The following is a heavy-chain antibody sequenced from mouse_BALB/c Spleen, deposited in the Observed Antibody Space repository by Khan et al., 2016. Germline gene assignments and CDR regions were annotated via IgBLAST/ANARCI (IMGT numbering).Heavy chain of an antibody. Sequence: VQLKQSGAEKEKPGASVKLSCTASGFNIKDTYMHWVKQRPEQGLEWIGRIDPANGNTKYDPKFQGKATITADTSSNTAYLQLSSLTSEDTAVYYCARFLLWLNYFDYWGQGTTLTVSS. CDR1: GFNIKDTY. CDR3: ARFLLWLNYFDY. V-gene: IGHV14-3*02. D-gene: IGHD2-9*01. CDR2: IDPANGNT. J-gene: IGHJ2*01.